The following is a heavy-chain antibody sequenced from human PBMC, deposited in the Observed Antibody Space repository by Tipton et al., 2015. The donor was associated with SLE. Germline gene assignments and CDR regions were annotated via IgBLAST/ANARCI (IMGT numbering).Heavy chain of an antibody. J-gene: IGHJ2*01. V-gene: IGHV4-59*01. CDR3: ARAPSPVFGNWYFDL. CDR1: GDSISYYY. D-gene: IGHD1-14*01. Sequence: TLSLTCTVSGDSISYYYWNWIRQSPEKGLEWIGYVLYSGTTDYNPSLKSRVTMSLDTSKNQFSLKLSSVTAADTALYYCARAPSPVFGNWYFDLWGRGTLVTISS. CDR2: VLYSGTT.